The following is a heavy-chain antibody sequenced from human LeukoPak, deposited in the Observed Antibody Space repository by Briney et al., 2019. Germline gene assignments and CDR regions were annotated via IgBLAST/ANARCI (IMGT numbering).Heavy chain of an antibody. CDR1: GFTFSSYA. CDR3: ARVEYSSSSSLAPDY. V-gene: IGHV3-30*01. J-gene: IGHJ4*02. CDR2: ISYDGNNK. Sequence: GGSLRLSCAASGFTFSSYAMHWVRQAPGKGLEWVAVISYDGNNKYYADSVKGRFTISRDNSKNTLYLQMNSLRAEDTAVYYCARVEYSSSSSLAPDYWGQGTLVTVSS. D-gene: IGHD6-6*01.